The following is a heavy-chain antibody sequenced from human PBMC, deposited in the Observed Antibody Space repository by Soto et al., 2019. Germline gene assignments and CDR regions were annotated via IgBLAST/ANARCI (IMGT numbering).Heavy chain of an antibody. CDR3: ATPSGY. Sequence: ASVKVSCKASGYTFTSHYTHWVRQAPGQGLEWMGLINPSAGSTSHAQSFQGRVTMTRDTSTSTVFMDLSSLRSEDTAIYYCATPSGYWGQGTLVTVSS. V-gene: IGHV1-46*01. CDR2: INPSAGST. CDR1: GYTFTSHY. J-gene: IGHJ4*02. D-gene: IGHD3-10*01.